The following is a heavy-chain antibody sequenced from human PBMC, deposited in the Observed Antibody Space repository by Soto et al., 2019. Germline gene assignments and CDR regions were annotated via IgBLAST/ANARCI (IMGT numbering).Heavy chain of an antibody. V-gene: IGHV4-31*03. Sequence: PSETLSLTCTVSGGSISSGGYYWSWIRQHPGKGLEWIGYIYYSGGTYYNPSLKSRVTISVDTSKNQFSLKLSSVTAADTAVFYCARGYHSSSWSPIWFDPWGQGTLVTVSS. D-gene: IGHD6-13*01. J-gene: IGHJ5*02. CDR2: IYYSGGT. CDR3: ARGYHSSSWSPIWFDP. CDR1: GGSISSGGYY.